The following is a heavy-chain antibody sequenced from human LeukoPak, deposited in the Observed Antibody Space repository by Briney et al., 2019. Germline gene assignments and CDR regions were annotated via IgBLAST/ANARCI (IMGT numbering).Heavy chain of an antibody. D-gene: IGHD6-13*01. V-gene: IGHV3-9*01. J-gene: IGHJ4*02. Sequence: PGGSLRLSCAASGFTFDDYAMHLVRQAPGKGLEWVSGIGWNSGGIVYADSVKGRFTISRDNAKNSLYLQMNSLGAEDTALYYCVKVTAAGFVDHWGQGTLVTVSS. CDR3: VKVTAAGFVDH. CDR1: GFTFDDYA. CDR2: IGWNSGGI.